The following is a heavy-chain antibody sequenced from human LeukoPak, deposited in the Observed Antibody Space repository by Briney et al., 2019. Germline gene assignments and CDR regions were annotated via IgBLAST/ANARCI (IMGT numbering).Heavy chain of an antibody. CDR2: IYTSGST. D-gene: IGHD6-13*01. CDR3: ARESGIAAPSPFDY. V-gene: IGHV4-4*07. Sequence: SETLSLTCTVSGGSISSYYWSWIRQPAGKGLEWIGRIYTSGSTNYNPSLKSRVTMSVDTSKNQFSLKLSSVTAADTAVYYCARESGIAAPSPFDYWGQGTLVTVSS. CDR1: GGSISSYY. J-gene: IGHJ4*02.